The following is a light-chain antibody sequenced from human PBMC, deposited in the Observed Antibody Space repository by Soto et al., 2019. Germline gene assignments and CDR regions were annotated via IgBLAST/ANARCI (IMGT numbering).Light chain of an antibody. J-gene: IGLJ2*01. CDR2: RNN. CDR3: AAWDDSLSGRDVV. Sequence: QSALTQPPSGSGTPGQRVTISCSGSSSNIGSNYVYWYQQLPGTAPKLLIYRNNQRPSGVPDRFSGSKSGTSASLAISGLRSEDEADYYCAAWDDSLSGRDVVFGGGTKVTVL. CDR1: SSNIGSNY. V-gene: IGLV1-47*01.